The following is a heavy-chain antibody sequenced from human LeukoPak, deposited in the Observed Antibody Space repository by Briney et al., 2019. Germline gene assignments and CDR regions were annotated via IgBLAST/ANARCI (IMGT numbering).Heavy chain of an antibody. D-gene: IGHD2-2*02. Sequence: ASVKVSCKASGYTFTGYYMHWVRQAPGQGLEWMGWINPNSGGTNYAQKFQGRVTMTRDTSISTAYMELSRLRSDDTAVYYCARGRTKCSSTSCYTWYMDVWGKGTTVTVSS. CDR2: INPNSGGT. CDR3: ARGRTKCSSTSCYTWYMDV. J-gene: IGHJ6*03. CDR1: GYTFTGYY. V-gene: IGHV1-2*02.